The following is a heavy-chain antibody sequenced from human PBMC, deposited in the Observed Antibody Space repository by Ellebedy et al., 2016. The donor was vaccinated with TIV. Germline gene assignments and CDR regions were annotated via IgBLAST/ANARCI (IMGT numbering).Heavy chain of an antibody. J-gene: IGHJ1*01. Sequence: GESLKISXEASGFSFSNSGMHWVRQAPGRGLEWVALIWDDGRTMYYSDSVKGRFLISRDNSRDTLYLQMNSLRGEDTAVYFCAREFQRGPRTGGRFGHFDLWGQGTLVTVSS. V-gene: IGHV3-33*01. D-gene: IGHD3-10*01. CDR3: AREFQRGPRTGGRFGHFDL. CDR2: IWDDGRTM. CDR1: GFSFSNSG.